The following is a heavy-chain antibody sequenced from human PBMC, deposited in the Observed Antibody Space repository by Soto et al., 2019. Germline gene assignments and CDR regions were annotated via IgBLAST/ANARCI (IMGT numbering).Heavy chain of an antibody. CDR1: GGSISSYY. V-gene: IGHV4-59*01. Sequence: TLSLTCTVSGGSISSYYWSWIRQPPGKGLEWIGYIYYSGSTNYNPSLKSRVTISVDTSKNQLSLKLSSVTAADTAVYYCARSGDYYGSGSYYALRFDPWGQGTLVTVSS. CDR3: ARSGDYYGSGSYYALRFDP. CDR2: IYYSGST. J-gene: IGHJ5*02. D-gene: IGHD3-10*01.